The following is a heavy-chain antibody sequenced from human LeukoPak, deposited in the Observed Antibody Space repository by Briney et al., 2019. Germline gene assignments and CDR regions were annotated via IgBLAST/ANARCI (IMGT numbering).Heavy chain of an antibody. D-gene: IGHD5-18*01. J-gene: IGHJ4*02. CDR1: GFTFSSYS. CDR2: ISSSSSYI. CDR3: AREDTAMVLYYFDY. Sequence: GGSLRLSCAASGFTFSSYSVSWVRQAPGKGLEWVSSISSSSSYIYYADSVKGRFTISRDNAKNSLYLQMNSLRAEDTAVYYCAREDTAMVLYYFDYWGQGTLVTVSS. V-gene: IGHV3-21*01.